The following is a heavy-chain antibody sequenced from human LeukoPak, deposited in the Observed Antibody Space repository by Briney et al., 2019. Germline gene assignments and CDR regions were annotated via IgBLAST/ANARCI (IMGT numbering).Heavy chain of an antibody. V-gene: IGHV3-7*01. D-gene: IGHD3-3*01. CDR3: ARDKSTYYDFWSGYFRGFDP. Sequence: PGGSLRLSCAASGFTFSSYWMSRVRQAPGKGLEWVANIKQDGSEKYYVDSVKGRFTISRDNAKNSLYLQMNSLRAEDTAVYYCARDKSTYYDFWSGYFRGFDPWGQGTLVTVSS. CDR2: IKQDGSEK. J-gene: IGHJ5*02. CDR1: GFTFSSYW.